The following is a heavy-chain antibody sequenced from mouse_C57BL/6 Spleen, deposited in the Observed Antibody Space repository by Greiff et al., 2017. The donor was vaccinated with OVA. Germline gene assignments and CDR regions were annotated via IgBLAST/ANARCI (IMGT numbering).Heavy chain of an antibody. J-gene: IGHJ3*01. CDR1: GFTFSSYG. Sequence: EVKLMESGGDLVKPGGSLKLSCAASGFTFSSYGMSWVRQTPDKRLEWVATISSGGSYTYYPDSVKGRFTISRDNAKNTLYLQMSSLKSEDTAMYYCARRGGGGWFAYWGQGTLVTVSA. CDR2: ISSGGSYT. V-gene: IGHV5-6*02. CDR3: ARRGGGGWFAY.